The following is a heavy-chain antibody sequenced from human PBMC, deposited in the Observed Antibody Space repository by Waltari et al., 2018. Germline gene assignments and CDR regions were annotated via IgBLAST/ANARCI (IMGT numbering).Heavy chain of an antibody. D-gene: IGHD5-18*01. CDR2: ISSNENTT. CDR3: ARVEYSYGPYCFDS. CDR1: GFTFSSYW. V-gene: IGHV3-74*01. J-gene: IGHJ4*02. Sequence: EVQLVESGGGLVQPGGSLRISCEASGFTFSSYWRHWVRQAPGNGLVWVSRISSNENTTTYADSVKGRFTIARDNAKNTLYLQMNSLRAEDTAVYYCARVEYSYGPYCFDSWGQGTPVTVSS.